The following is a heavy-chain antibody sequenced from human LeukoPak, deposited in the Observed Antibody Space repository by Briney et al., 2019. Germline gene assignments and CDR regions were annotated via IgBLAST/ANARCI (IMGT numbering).Heavy chain of an antibody. CDR1: GFTFSSYA. CDR3: AKRGLSAAYYLDY. J-gene: IGHJ4*02. D-gene: IGHD2-8*02. Sequence: GGSLRLSCAAPGFTFSSYAMSWVRQAPGKGLEWVSGISGSGGTTYYPDSVKGRFTISRDNSKDTLSLQMSSLRAEDTAVYYCAKRGLSAAYYLDYWGQGTLVTVSS. V-gene: IGHV3-23*01. CDR2: ISGSGGTT.